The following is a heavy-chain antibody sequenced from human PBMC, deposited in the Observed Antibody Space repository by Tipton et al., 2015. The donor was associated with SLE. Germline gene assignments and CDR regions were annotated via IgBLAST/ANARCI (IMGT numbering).Heavy chain of an antibody. D-gene: IGHD2-15*01. CDR2: IWYDGTNE. Sequence: SLRLSCEVSEFTFSTHALHWVRQAPGKGLEWVAAIWYDGTNEYYADSVKGRFTISRDNSKNTLYLQMNSLRAEDTAVYYCVTETPPDYWGQGTLVTVSS. J-gene: IGHJ4*02. V-gene: IGHV3-33*08. CDR1: EFTFSTHA. CDR3: VTETPPDY.